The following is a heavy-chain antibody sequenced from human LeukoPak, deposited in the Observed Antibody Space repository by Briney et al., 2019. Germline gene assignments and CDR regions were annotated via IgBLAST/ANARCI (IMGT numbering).Heavy chain of an antibody. V-gene: IGHV3-53*01. CDR1: GFTVSSNY. Sequence: GGSLRLSCAASGFTVSSNYMSWVRQAPGKGLEWVSVIYSGGSTYYADSVKGRFTISRDNAKNSLYLQMNSLRAEDTAVYYCARDVSGSYFMGTLYYFDYWGQGTLVTVSS. CDR3: ARDVSGSYFMGTLYYFDY. D-gene: IGHD1-26*01. J-gene: IGHJ4*02. CDR2: IYSGGST.